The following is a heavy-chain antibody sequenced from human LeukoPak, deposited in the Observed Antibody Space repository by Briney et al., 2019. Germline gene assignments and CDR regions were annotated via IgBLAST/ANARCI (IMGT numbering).Heavy chain of an antibody. D-gene: IGHD3-9*01. V-gene: IGHV4-61*02. CDR3: AGEEGDILTGYSVY. J-gene: IGHJ4*02. Sequence: PSETLSLTCTVSGGSISSGSYYWSWIRQPAGKGLEWIGRIYTSGSTNYNPSLKSRVTISVDTSKNQFSLKLSSVTAADTAVYYCAGEEGDILTGYSVYWGQGTLVTVSS. CDR1: GGSISSGSYY. CDR2: IYTSGST.